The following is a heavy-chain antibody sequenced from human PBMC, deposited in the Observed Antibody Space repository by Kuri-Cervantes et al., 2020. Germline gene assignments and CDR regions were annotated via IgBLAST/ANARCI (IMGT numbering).Heavy chain of an antibody. D-gene: IGHD3-3*02. Sequence: SETLSLTCTVSGGSISSSSYYWGWIRQPPGKGLVWIGEIYHSGSTNYNPSLKSRVTISVDRSKNQFSLKLSSVTAADTAVYYCPSHPPLAHWFDPWGQGTLVTVSS. V-gene: IGHV4-39*07. CDR3: PSHPPLAHWFDP. CDR1: GGSISSSSYY. CDR2: IYHSGST. J-gene: IGHJ5*02.